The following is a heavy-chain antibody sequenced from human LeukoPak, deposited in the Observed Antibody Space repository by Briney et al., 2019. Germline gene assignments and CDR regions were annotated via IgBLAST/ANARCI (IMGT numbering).Heavy chain of an antibody. J-gene: IGHJ3*02. CDR2: FIPIFGTT. CDR3: ARGVYSSATDAFDI. D-gene: IGHD6-19*01. Sequence: SVKVSCKASVDTFRSYAISWVRQAPGQGLEGMGVFIPIFGTTNYAQKFQGRVTITADKSRSRAYVELQRLRSEDSAVYYCARGVYSSATDAFDIWGQGTRVTVST. CDR1: VDTFRSYA. V-gene: IGHV1-69*06.